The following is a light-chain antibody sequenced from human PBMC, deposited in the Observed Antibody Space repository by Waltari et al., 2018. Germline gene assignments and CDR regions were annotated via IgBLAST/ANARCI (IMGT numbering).Light chain of an antibody. J-gene: IGKJ2*01. CDR1: QSISSY. CDR3: QQSKEVPFT. V-gene: IGKV1-39*01. CDR2: AAS. Sequence: DIQMTQSPSSLSASVGDRVTITCRASQSISSYLNWYQQKPGKAPKFLIYAASNLETGVPSRFSGGGSGTDFTLTISGLQPDDFATYYCQQSKEVPFTFGQGTKLEIK.